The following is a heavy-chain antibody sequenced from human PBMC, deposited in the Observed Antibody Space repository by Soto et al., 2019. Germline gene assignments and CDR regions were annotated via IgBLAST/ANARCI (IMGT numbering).Heavy chain of an antibody. J-gene: IGHJ6*02. Sequence: SETLSLTCAVYGGSFSGYYWSWIRQPPGKGLEWIGEINHSGSTNYNPSLKSRVTISVDTSKNQFSLKLSSVTAADTAVYYCARGRRLVYVTANGMDVWGQGTTVTVSS. D-gene: IGHD6-19*01. V-gene: IGHV4-34*01. CDR2: INHSGST. CDR1: GGSFSGYY. CDR3: ARGRRLVYVTANGMDV.